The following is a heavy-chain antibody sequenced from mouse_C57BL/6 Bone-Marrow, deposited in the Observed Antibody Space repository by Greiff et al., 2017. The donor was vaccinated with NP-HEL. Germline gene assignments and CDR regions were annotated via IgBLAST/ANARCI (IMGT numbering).Heavy chain of an antibody. CDR1: GYTFTSYW. J-gene: IGHJ1*03. CDR2: IDPNSGGT. Sequence: VQLQQPGADLVKPGASVKLSCKASGYTFTSYWMHWVKQRPGRGLEWIGRIDPNSGGTKFNAKFKTKATLTVDKPSSTAYMQLSSLTSEDSAVYYCARYYYGSSGGYFDVWGRGTAVTVTA. D-gene: IGHD1-1*01. CDR3: ARYYYGSSGGYFDV. V-gene: IGHV1-72*01.